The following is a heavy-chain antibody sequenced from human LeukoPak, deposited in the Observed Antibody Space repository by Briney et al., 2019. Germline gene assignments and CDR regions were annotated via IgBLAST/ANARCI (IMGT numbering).Heavy chain of an antibody. CDR2: IYSGGST. J-gene: IGHJ6*02. D-gene: IGHD6-13*01. CDR3: ARAGQQLGPAGMDV. Sequence: GGSLRLSCAASGFTVSSNYMSWVRQAPGKGLEWVSVIYSGGSTYYADSVKGRLTISRDNSKNTLYLQMNSLRAEDTAVYYCARAGQQLGPAGMDVWGQGTTVTVSS. CDR1: GFTVSSNY. V-gene: IGHV3-66*01.